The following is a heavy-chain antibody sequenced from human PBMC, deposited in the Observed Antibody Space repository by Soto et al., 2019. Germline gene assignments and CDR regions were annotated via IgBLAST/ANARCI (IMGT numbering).Heavy chain of an antibody. CDR3: ATSEGGELYSVGTSDI. Sequence: ASAKVSCTASGYTFTSYGMNWVRQAPVQGLEWMGGISAYNGHTNYAQKLQGRVTMTTETSTVTAYMELISLRSEGTAVYYCATSEGGELYSVGTSDIWGQGTMVTVSS. V-gene: IGHV1-18*01. D-gene: IGHD2-8*01. CDR1: GYTFTSYG. J-gene: IGHJ3*02. CDR2: ISAYNGHT.